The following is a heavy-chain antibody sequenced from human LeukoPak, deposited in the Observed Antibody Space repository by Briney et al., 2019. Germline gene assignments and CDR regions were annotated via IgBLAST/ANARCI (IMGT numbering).Heavy chain of an antibody. D-gene: IGHD6-13*01. Sequence: SGTLSLTCAVSGGSISSSNWWRWVRPPAGKGLEWIGKIYHSGSTNYNPSLKSRVTISVDKSKNQFSLKLSSVTAADTAVYYCARAGPTSYSSSWSRGAFDIWGQGTMVTVSS. V-gene: IGHV4-4*02. CDR2: IYHSGST. CDR3: ARAGPTSYSSSWSRGAFDI. J-gene: IGHJ3*02. CDR1: GGSISSSNW.